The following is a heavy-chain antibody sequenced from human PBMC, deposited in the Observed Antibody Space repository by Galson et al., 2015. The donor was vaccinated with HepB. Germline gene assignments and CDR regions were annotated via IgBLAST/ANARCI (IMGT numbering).Heavy chain of an antibody. Sequence: SVKVSCKASGYTFTSYGISWVRQAPGQGLEWMGWISAYNGNTNYAQKLQGRVTMTTETSTDTAYMELSSLRSEDTAVYYCATIRVAPLGPPTGTISLIPNYYFDYWGQGTLVTVSS. V-gene: IGHV1-18*01. CDR2: ISAYNGNT. D-gene: IGHD1-7*01. CDR1: GYTFTSYG. J-gene: IGHJ4*02. CDR3: ATIRVAPLGPPTGTISLIPNYYFDY.